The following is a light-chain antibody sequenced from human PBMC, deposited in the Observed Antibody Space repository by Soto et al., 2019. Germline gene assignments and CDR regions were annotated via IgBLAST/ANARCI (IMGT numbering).Light chain of an antibody. CDR3: QQYFNTGT. J-gene: IGKJ1*01. CDR2: WAS. V-gene: IGKV4-1*01. CDR1: QSVLYSSNNKNY. Sequence: DIVMTQSPDSLAVSLGERATINCKSSQSVLYSSNNKNYLAWFQQKPGQPPKLLIYWASTRESGVPDRFSGSGSGTDFNLTISSLQAEDVAVYYCQQYFNTGTFGQGTKVEIK.